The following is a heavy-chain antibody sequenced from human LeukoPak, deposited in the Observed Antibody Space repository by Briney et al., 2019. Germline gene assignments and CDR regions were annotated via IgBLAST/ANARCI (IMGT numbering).Heavy chain of an antibody. Sequence: GGSLRLSCAASGFTFSSYAVSWVRQAPGKGLEWVSAISGSGGSTYYADSLKGRFTISRDNSKNTLYLQMNSLRAEDTAVYYCAKISSYLVIGAAYQQRFDPWGQGTLVTVSS. J-gene: IGHJ5*02. CDR3: AKISSYLVIGAAYQQRFDP. V-gene: IGHV3-23*01. CDR1: GFTFSSYA. D-gene: IGHD3-9*01. CDR2: ISGSGGST.